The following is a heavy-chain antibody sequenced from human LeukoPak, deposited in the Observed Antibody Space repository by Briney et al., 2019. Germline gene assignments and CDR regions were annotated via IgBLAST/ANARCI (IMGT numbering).Heavy chain of an antibody. CDR2: ISAYNGNT. J-gene: IGHJ5*02. V-gene: IGHV1-18*01. CDR3: ARDQVDYYDSSGYFGP. CDR1: GYTFTSYG. D-gene: IGHD3-22*01. Sequence: ASVNVSCKASGYTFTSYGISWVRQAPGQGLEWMGWISAYNGNTNYAQKLQGRVTMTTDTSTSTAYMELRSLRSDDTAVYYCARDQVDYYDSSGYFGPWGQGTLVTVSS.